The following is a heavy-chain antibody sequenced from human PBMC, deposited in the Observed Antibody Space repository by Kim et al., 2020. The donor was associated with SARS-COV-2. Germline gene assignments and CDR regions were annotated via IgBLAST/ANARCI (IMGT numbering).Heavy chain of an antibody. D-gene: IGHD3-22*01. CDR2: IYYSGST. CDR1: GGSISSGDYY. J-gene: IGHJ5*02. CDR3: ASIYDSSGYYPLRWFDP. V-gene: IGHV4-30-4*01. Sequence: SETLSLTCTVSGGSISSGDYYWSWIRQPPGKGLEWIGYIYYSGSTYYNPSLKSRVTISVDTSKNQFSLKLSSVTAADTAVYYCASIYDSSGYYPLRWFDPWGQGTLVTVSS.